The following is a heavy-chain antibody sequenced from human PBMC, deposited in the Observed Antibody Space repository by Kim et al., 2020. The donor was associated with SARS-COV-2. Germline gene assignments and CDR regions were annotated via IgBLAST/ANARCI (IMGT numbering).Heavy chain of an antibody. CDR3: ARMEVVVVVPAGMDV. CDR2: ISAYNGNT. J-gene: IGHJ6*02. Sequence: ASVKVSCKASGYTFTSYGISWVRQAPGQGLEWMGWISAYNGNTNYAQKLQGRVTMTTDTSTSTAYMELRSLRSDDTAVYYCARMEVVVVVPAGMDVWGQGTTVTVSS. V-gene: IGHV1-18*04. CDR1: GYTFTSYG. D-gene: IGHD2-2*01.